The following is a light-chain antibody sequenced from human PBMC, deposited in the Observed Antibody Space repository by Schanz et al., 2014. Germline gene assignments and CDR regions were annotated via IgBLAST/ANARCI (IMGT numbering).Light chain of an antibody. CDR1: QSLENSDGNTY. CDR2: KIS. CDR3: MQGRHWPYT. J-gene: IGKJ2*01. Sequence: DVVMTQSPLSLPVTLGQPASISCRSSQSLENSDGNTYLNWFQQRPGQSSRRLIYKISNRDSGVPDRFSGSGSGTDFTLKISRVEAEDVGVYYCMQGRHWPYTFGQGTKLEIK. V-gene: IGKV2-30*01.